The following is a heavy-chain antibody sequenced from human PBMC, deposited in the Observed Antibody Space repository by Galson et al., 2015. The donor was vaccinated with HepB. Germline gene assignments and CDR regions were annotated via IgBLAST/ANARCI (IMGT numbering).Heavy chain of an antibody. CDR2: ISAYNGNT. J-gene: IGHJ6*02. V-gene: IGHV1-18*04. CDR3: ARAPPAYYYYGMDV. CDR1: GYTFTSYG. Sequence: SVKVSCKASGYTFTSYGISWVRQAPGRGLEWMGWISAYNGNTNYAQKLQGRVTMTTDTSTSTAYMELRSLRSDDTAVYYCARAPPAYYYYGMDVWGQGTTVTVSS.